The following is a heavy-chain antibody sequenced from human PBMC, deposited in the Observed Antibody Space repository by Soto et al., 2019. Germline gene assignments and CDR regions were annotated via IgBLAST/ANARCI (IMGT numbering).Heavy chain of an antibody. CDR3: ARDVESYYYDSSGYSRDAFDI. J-gene: IGHJ3*02. Sequence: SENLSLTCTVSGGSISSGGYYWSWIRQHPGKGLEWIGYIYYSGSTYYNPSLKSRVTISVDTSKNQFSLKLSSVTAADTAVYYCARDVESYYYDSSGYSRDAFDIWGQGTMVTVSS. CDR2: IYYSGST. V-gene: IGHV4-31*03. CDR1: GGSISSGGYY. D-gene: IGHD3-22*01.